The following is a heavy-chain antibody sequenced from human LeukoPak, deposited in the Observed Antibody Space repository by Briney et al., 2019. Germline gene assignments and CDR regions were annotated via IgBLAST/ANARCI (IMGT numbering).Heavy chain of an antibody. J-gene: IGHJ3*02. Sequence: SQTLSLTCTVSGGSINSGDYYWRWIRQPPGKGLGWIGYIYYSGSTYYNPSLKSRVTISVDTSKNQFSLKLSSVTAADTAVYYCARDLPRTLTTFDIWGQGTMVTVSS. V-gene: IGHV4-30-4*01. CDR1: GGSINSGDYY. D-gene: IGHD3-9*01. CDR3: ARDLPRTLTTFDI. CDR2: IYYSGST.